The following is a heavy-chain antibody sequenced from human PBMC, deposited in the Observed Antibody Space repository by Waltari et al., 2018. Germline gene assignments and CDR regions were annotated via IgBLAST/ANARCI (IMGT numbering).Heavy chain of an antibody. V-gene: IGHV3-30*18. CDR3: AKGRRGTFDY. CDR1: GFTFSSYG. J-gene: IGHJ4*02. CDR2: ISYDGSNK. Sequence: QVQLVESGGGVVQPGRSLRRSCAASGFTFSSYGMHWVRQAPGKGLEWVAVISYDGSNKYYADSVKGRFTISRDNSKNTLYLQMNSLRAEDTAVYYCAKGRRGTFDYWGQGTLVTVSS. D-gene: IGHD3-16*01.